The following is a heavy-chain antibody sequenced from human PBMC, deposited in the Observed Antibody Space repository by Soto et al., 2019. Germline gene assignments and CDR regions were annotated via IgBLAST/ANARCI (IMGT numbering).Heavy chain of an antibody. CDR3: ERDTMATYYDFSSRYSPFTMDV. V-gene: IGHV4-4*02. D-gene: IGHD3-3*01. CDR1: GGSISSSNW. J-gene: IGHJ6*02. CDR2: IYHSGST. Sequence: SETLSLTCAVSGGSISSSNWWSWVRQPPGKGLEWIGEIYHSGSTNYNPSLKSRVTISVDKSKNQFSLKLSSVTTADTALYYCERDTMATYYDFSSRYSPFTMDVWGQGNTVTVSS.